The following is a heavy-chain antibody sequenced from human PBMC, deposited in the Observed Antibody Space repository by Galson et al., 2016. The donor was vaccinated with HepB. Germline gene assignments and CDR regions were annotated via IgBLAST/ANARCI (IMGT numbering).Heavy chain of an antibody. CDR2: LSWNSGSI. V-gene: IGHV3-9*01. Sequence: SLRLSCAASGFRFDDYAMHWVRQVPGKGLEWVSGLSWNSGSIGYADSVKGRFTISRDNARKSLFLEMNSLRGEDTAFYYCARVRTGDYFHSFRYIDNWGQGTLVTVSS. D-gene: IGHD2/OR15-2a*01. J-gene: IGHJ4*02. CDR3: ARVRTGDYFHSFRYIDN. CDR1: GFRFDDYA.